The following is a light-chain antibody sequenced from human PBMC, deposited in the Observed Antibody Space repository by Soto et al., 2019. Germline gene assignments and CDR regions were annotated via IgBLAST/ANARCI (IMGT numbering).Light chain of an antibody. V-gene: IGKV1-39*01. CDR2: TTS. J-gene: IGKJ5*01. CDR1: QSIVTY. CDR3: QQYITTPT. Sequence: DIQMTQSPSSLSASVGDRVTITCRSSQSIVTYLYWYQQQPGKVPKLLIHTTSTSQTGVPSRFPGGGSGTDFTLTITSLQPEDFATYYCQQYITTPTFGKGTRLEIK.